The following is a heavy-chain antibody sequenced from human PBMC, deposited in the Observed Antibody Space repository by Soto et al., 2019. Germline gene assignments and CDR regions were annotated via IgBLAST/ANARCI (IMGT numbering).Heavy chain of an antibody. CDR3: ARGPRYPGSGVSMWGYYYYYMDV. J-gene: IGHJ6*03. D-gene: IGHD3-10*01. CDR1: GYTFTSYA. Sequence: GASVKVSCKASGYTFTSYAMHWVRQAPGQRLEWMGWINAGNGNTKYSQKFQGRVTITRDTSASTAYMELSSLRSEDTAVYYCARGPRYPGSGVSMWGYYYYYMDVWGKGTTVTVSS. V-gene: IGHV1-3*01. CDR2: INAGNGNT.